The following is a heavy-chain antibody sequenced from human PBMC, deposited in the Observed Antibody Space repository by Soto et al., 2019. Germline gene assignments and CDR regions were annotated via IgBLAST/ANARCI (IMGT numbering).Heavy chain of an antibody. J-gene: IGHJ4*02. CDR3: ARKPETGTPVPFDY. V-gene: IGHV3-30*03. D-gene: IGHD1-1*01. Sequence: QVQLVESGGGVVQPGRSLRLSCAASGFTFSSYGMHWVRQAPGKGLEWVAVISYDGTEKYHADSVKGRFTISRDNSKNTLYLQVNSLRAEDTAVYYCARKPETGTPVPFDYWGQGTLVTVSS. CDR1: GFTFSSYG. CDR2: ISYDGTEK.